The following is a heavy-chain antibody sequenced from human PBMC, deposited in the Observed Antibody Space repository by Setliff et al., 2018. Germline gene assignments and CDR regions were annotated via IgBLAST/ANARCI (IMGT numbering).Heavy chain of an antibody. D-gene: IGHD3-16*01. CDR2: IRNLPYGGTA. Sequence: GGSLRLSCIGSEFTVGDYAVSWVRQAPGKGLEWVGFIRNLPYGGTAEYAASVKGRFTISRDDSKSIAYLQMNSLKTEDTAVYYCTSTYYDYVITPGYWGQGALVTVSS. CDR1: EFTVGDYA. CDR3: TSTYYDYVITPGY. V-gene: IGHV3-49*04. J-gene: IGHJ4*02.